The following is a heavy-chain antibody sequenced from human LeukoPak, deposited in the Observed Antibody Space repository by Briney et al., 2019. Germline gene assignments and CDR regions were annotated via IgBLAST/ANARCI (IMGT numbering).Heavy chain of an antibody. CDR2: ISSSGSTI. CDR3: ARVFSRGYSDYFDY. V-gene: IGHV3-11*01. CDR1: GFTFSDYY. D-gene: IGHD3-22*01. J-gene: IGHJ4*02. Sequence: GGSLRLSCAASGFTFSDYYMSWIRQAPGKGLEWVSYISSSGSTIYYADSVKGRFTISRDNAKNSLYLQMNSLRAEDTAVYYCARVFSRGYSDYFDYWGQGTLVTVSS.